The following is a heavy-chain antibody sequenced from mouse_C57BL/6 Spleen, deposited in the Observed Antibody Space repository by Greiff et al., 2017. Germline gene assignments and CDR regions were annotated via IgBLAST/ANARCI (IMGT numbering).Heavy chain of an antibody. Sequence: VQLQESGAELVRPGASVTLSCKASGYTFTDYEMHWVKQTPVHGLEWIGAIDPETGGTAYNQKFKGKAILTADKSSSTAYMELRSLTSEDSAVYYCTRCLMVTTDYFDYWGQGTTLTVSS. J-gene: IGHJ2*01. CDR3: TRCLMVTTDYFDY. V-gene: IGHV1-15*01. D-gene: IGHD2-2*01. CDR2: IDPETGGT. CDR1: GYTFTDYE.